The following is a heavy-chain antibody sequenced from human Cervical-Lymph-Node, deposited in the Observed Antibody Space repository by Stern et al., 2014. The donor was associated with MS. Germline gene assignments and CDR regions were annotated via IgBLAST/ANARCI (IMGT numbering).Heavy chain of an antibody. CDR2: ISWNGGSM. CDR3: AKSPVDTFMATRLDY. V-gene: IGHV3-9*01. J-gene: IGHJ4*02. D-gene: IGHD5-18*01. Sequence: EVQLVESGGGLVQPGRSLRLSCAASGFTFDDYAMHWVRQAPGKGLEWVSGISWNGGSMDYADSVKGRFTISRDNAKNSLYLQMNSLRAEDTALYYCAKSPVDTFMATRLDYWGQGTLVTVSS. CDR1: GFTFDDYA.